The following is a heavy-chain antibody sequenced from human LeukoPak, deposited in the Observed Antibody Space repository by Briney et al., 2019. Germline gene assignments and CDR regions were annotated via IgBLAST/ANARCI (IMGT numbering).Heavy chain of an antibody. CDR2: IYYSGST. V-gene: IGHV4-34*01. CDR1: GGSFSVHY. J-gene: IGHJ4*02. Sequence: SETLSLTCAVSGGSFSVHYWSWIRQPPGKGLEWIGSIYYSGSTYYNPSLKNRVTISVDTSKNQFSLKLSSVTAADTAVYYCAREEVVAATAFDYWGQGTLVTVSS. D-gene: IGHD2-15*01. CDR3: AREEVVAATAFDY.